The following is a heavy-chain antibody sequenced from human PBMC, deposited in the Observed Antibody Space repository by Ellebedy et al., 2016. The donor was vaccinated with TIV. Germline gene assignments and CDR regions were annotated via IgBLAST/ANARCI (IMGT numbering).Heavy chain of an antibody. CDR2: ISYDENNK. D-gene: IGHD6-13*01. CDR1: GFTFRSYA. Sequence: GESLKISCAASGFTFRSYAMHWVRQAPGKGLEWVAVISYDENNKHYADSVKGRFTISRDNSKNSLYLQMNSLRAEDTAVYYCAAAAGAGDDAFDIWGQGTMVTVSS. V-gene: IGHV3-30-3*01. J-gene: IGHJ3*02. CDR3: AAAAGAGDDAFDI.